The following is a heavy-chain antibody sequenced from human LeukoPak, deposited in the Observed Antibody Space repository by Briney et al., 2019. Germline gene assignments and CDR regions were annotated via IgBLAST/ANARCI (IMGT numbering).Heavy chain of an antibody. Sequence: PGGSLTLSCTVSGFTFSSYWMTWVRQVPGKGLQWVANINQDGREKYYMDSMKGRLNISRDNTENSVFLQLTSLRPEDTGIYFCAKGRGYGDFWGQGTLVAVSS. J-gene: IGHJ4*02. CDR2: INQDGREK. D-gene: IGHD5-12*01. V-gene: IGHV3-7*01. CDR1: GFTFSSYW. CDR3: AKGRGYGDF.